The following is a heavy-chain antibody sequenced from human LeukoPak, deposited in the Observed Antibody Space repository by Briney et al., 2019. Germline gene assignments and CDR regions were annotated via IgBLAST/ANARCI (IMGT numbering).Heavy chain of an antibody. D-gene: IGHD3-10*02. CDR1: GFNFNFSRYA. CDR2: ISDRGSFI. CDR3: ARVMLHRDSRLNDLYYYSMDV. Sequence: GGSLRLSCSASGFNFNFSRYAMHWVRQAPGKGLEWVASISDRGSFIFHAESLKGRFTISRDNAKNSLFLQMNGLRAEDTAVYYCARVMLHRDSRLNDLYYYSMDVWGQGTTVTV. V-gene: IGHV3-21*06. J-gene: IGHJ6*02.